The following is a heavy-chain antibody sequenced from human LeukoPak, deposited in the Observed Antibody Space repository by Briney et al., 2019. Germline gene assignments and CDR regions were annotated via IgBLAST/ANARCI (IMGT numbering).Heavy chain of an antibody. CDR3: ARGYPAEYFQH. CDR1: GFNFRTYA. J-gene: IGHJ1*01. CDR2: ISGGGDNT. D-gene: IGHD3-16*02. V-gene: IGHV3-23*01. Sequence: GGSLRLSCAASGFNFRTYAMTWVRQAPGKGLEWASAISGGGDNTYYADSVKGRFTTSRDNSRNTVYLQMNSLRAEDTALYYCARGYPAEYFQHWGQGTLVTVSS.